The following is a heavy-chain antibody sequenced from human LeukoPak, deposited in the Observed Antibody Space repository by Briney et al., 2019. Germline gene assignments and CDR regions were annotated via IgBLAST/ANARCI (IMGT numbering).Heavy chain of an antibody. CDR2: IYYSGST. Sequence: SETLSLTCTVSGGSISSYYWSWIRQPPGKGLEWIGYIYYSGSTNYNPSLKSRVTISVDTSKNQFSLKLSSVTAADTAVYYCARGQKGYSSGWLRIPRAFDIWGQGTMVTVSS. D-gene: IGHD6-19*01. J-gene: IGHJ3*02. CDR3: ARGQKGYSSGWLRIPRAFDI. V-gene: IGHV4-59*12. CDR1: GGSISSYY.